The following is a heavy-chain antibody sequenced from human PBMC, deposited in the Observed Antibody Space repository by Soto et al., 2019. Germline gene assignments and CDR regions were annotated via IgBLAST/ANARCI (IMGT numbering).Heavy chain of an antibody. V-gene: IGHV2-5*02. Sequence: SVPTLVNPTQTLTLTCTFSGFALSTSGVGVGWIRQPPGKALEWLALIYWDDDKRYSPSLKSRLTITKDTSKNQVVLTMTNMDPVDTATYYCAHIRNPPEIRIFDYWGQGTLVTVSS. CDR3: AHIRNPPEIRIFDY. CDR1: GFALSTSGVG. CDR2: IYWDDDK. D-gene: IGHD4-17*01. J-gene: IGHJ4*02.